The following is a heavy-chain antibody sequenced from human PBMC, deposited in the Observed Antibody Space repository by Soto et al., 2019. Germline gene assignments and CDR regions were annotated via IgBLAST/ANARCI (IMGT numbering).Heavy chain of an antibody. V-gene: IGHV3-48*01. CDR2: ISSSSSTI. Sequence: PGESLKISCAASGFTFSSYSMNWVRQAPGKGLEWVSYISSSSSTIYYADSVKGRFTISRDNAKNSLYLQMNSLRAEDTAVYYCAREIYEGIVVVPAAGHDAFDIWDQGTMVTVSS. CDR1: GFTFSSYS. CDR3: AREIYEGIVVVPAAGHDAFDI. D-gene: IGHD2-2*01. J-gene: IGHJ3*02.